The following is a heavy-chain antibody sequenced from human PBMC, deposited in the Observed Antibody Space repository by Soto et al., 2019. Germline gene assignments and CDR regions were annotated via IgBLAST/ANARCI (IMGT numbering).Heavy chain of an antibody. CDR2: QWFDGSNK. CDR1: GFTFSHYG. D-gene: IGHD5-12*01. Sequence: QVHLVESGGAVVQPGRSLRLSCVGSGFTFSHYGMHWVRQAPGKGLEWVAVQWFDGSNKFHADSMKGRFTIARDNSQNTLYLQMNGLRAEDTAVYYCARDVGDVMSTIQGHGMDVWGQGTTVTVSS. CDR3: ARDVGDVMSTIQGHGMDV. V-gene: IGHV3-33*01. J-gene: IGHJ6*02.